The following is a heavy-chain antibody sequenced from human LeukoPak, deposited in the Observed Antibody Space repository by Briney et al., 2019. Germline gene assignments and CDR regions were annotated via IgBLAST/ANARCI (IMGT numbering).Heavy chain of an antibody. Sequence: PSETLSLTCAVYGGSFSGYYWSWIRQPPGKGLEWIGEINHSGSTNYNPSLKGRVTISVDTSKNQFSLKLSSVTAADTAVYYCARAGYDYVWGSYRASFDYWGQGTLVTVSS. CDR1: GGSFSGYY. J-gene: IGHJ4*02. CDR3: ARAGYDYVWGSYRASFDY. V-gene: IGHV4-34*01. CDR2: INHSGST. D-gene: IGHD3-16*02.